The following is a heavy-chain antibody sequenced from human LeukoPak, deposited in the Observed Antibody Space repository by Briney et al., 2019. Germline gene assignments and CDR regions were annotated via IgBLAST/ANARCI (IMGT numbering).Heavy chain of an antibody. D-gene: IGHD3-22*01. CDR2: INHSGST. J-gene: IGHJ4*02. V-gene: IGHV4-34*01. Sequence: SETLSLTCAVYGGSFSGYYWSWIRQPPGKGLEWIGVINHSGSTNYNPSLKSRVTISVDTSKNQFSLKLSSVTAADTAVYYCAVYYYDSSGYSFPYDYWGQGTLVTVSS. CDR1: GGSFSGYY. CDR3: AVYYYDSSGYSFPYDY.